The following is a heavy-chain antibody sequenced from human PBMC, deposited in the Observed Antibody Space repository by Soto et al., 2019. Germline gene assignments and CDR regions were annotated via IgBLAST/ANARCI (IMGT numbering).Heavy chain of an antibody. CDR2: IYRNGDK. D-gene: IGHD3-10*01. V-gene: IGHV2-5*01. Sequence: QITLKESGPTLVKPTQTLTLTCTFSGFSLITGVGWIRQPPGKALEWLAFIYRNGDKQYTPSLESRLTITQDTSKKHVILTMTNMDPVDTATYYCAHLTLVRGMTYQYYFDYWGQGTLVTVSS. CDR3: AHLTLVRGMTYQYYFDY. CDR1: GFSLITG. J-gene: IGHJ4*02.